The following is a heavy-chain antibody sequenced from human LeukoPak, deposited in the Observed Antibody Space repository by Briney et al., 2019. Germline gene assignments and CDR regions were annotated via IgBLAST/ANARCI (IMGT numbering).Heavy chain of an antibody. CDR3: ARGAFMITFGGVIAYDAFDI. D-gene: IGHD3-16*02. V-gene: IGHV1-69*13. Sequence: ASVKVSCEASGGTFSSYAISWVRQAPGQGLEWMGRIIPIFGTANYAQKFQGRVTITADESTSTAYMELSSLRSEDTAVYYCARGAFMITFGGVIAYDAFDIWGQGTMVTVSS. J-gene: IGHJ3*02. CDR1: GGTFSSYA. CDR2: IIPIFGTA.